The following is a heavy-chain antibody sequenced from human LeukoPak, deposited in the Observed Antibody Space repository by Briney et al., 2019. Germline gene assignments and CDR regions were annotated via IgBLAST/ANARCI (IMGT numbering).Heavy chain of an antibody. V-gene: IGHV1-2*02. Sequence: ASVKVSCKASGYTFTGYYMHWVRQAPGQGLEWMGWINPNSGGTNYAQKFQDRVTMTRDTSISTAYMELSRLRSDDTAVYYCAREVGGATNNYFDYWGQGTLVTVSS. D-gene: IGHD1-26*01. CDR1: GYTFTGYY. CDR2: INPNSGGT. J-gene: IGHJ4*02. CDR3: AREVGGATNNYFDY.